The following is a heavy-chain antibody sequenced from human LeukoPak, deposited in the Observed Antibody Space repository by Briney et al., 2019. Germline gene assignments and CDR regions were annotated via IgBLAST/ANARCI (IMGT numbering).Heavy chain of an antibody. D-gene: IGHD1/OR15-1a*01. CDR1: RFTFSSTW. CDR3: VTGLGRTDHDY. V-gene: IGHV3-15*01. Sequence: GGSLRRSCAASRFTFSSTWMSWVRQGPGKGLEWVGSIKRNIDGGTTDYAAPVNGRFTISRDDSKNTLYLQMNSLKTEDTAVYYCVTGLGRTDHDYWGQGTLVTVSS. J-gene: IGHJ4*02. CDR2: IKRNIDGGTT.